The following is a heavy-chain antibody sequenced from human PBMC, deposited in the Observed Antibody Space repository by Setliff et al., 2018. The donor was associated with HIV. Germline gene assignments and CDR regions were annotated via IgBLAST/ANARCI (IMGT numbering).Heavy chain of an antibody. J-gene: IGHJ4*02. V-gene: IGHV1-46*01. Sequence: ASVKVSCKASGYSFTTYFLHWVRQAPGQGPEWLGIIDPSGGATEYAQKFQGRVTMTRDTSTSTVYMELRSLKSEDAAVYYCARVKQQLAPFDYWGQGTLVTVSS. CDR1: GYSFTTYF. CDR3: ARVKQQLAPFDY. CDR2: IDPSGGAT. D-gene: IGHD6-13*01.